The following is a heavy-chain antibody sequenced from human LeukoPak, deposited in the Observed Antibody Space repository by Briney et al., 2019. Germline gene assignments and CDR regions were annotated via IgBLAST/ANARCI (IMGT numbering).Heavy chain of an antibody. J-gene: IGHJ5*02. V-gene: IGHV4-61*01. CDR2: IYYSGST. CDR3: ARVLTDYDFWSGFVWFDP. D-gene: IGHD3-3*01. CDR1: GGSVSSGSYY. Sequence: PSETLSLTCTASGGSVSSGSYYWSWIRQPPGKGLEWIGYIYYSGSTNYNPSLKSRVTISVDTSKNQFSLKLSSVTAADTAVYYCARVLTDYDFWSGFVWFDPWGQGTLVTVSS.